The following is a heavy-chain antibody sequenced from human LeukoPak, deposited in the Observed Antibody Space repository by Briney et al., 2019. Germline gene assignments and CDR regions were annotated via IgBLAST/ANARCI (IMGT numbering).Heavy chain of an antibody. CDR3: ARDRGDSYYFDY. D-gene: IGHD3-16*01. Sequence: GRSLRLSCAASGFTFRSHGMHRVRQAPGKGLEWVAVIYYDGSNKYYADSVKGRFTISRDNSKNTLYLQMNSLRAEDTAVYYCARDRGDSYYFDYWGQGTLVTVSS. J-gene: IGHJ4*02. CDR2: IYYDGSNK. CDR1: GFTFRSHG. V-gene: IGHV3-33*01.